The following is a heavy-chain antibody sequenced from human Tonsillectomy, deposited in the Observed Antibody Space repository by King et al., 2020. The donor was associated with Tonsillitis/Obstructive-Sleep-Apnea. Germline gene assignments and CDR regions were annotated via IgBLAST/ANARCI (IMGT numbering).Heavy chain of an antibody. CDR3: ARDSRSSNYYYYYYMDV. Sequence: VQLVESGGGLVKPGGSLRLSCAASGFTFSTYSMNWVRQAPGQGLEWVSSISTSSSYIYYADSVKGRFTISRDNAKNSLYLQMNSLRADDTAVYYCARDSRSSNYYYYYYMDVWGKGTTVTVSS. V-gene: IGHV3-21*01. CDR2: ISTSSSYI. J-gene: IGHJ6*03. D-gene: IGHD6-6*01. CDR1: GFTFSTYS.